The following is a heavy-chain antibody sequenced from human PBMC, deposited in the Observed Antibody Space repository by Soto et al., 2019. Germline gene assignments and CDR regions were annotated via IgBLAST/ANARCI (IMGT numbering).Heavy chain of an antibody. CDR1: GGSISSSSYY. CDR2: ISYSGST. CDR3: GRHGGLVYGRVEY. D-gene: IGHD3-3*01. V-gene: IGHV4-39*01. Sequence: QLQLQESGPGLVKPSETLSLTCTVSGGSISSSSYYWGWIRQPPGKGLEWIGSISYSGSTYYNPSLKIRVTISVDTSKNQFSLKLSSVTAADTAVYYCGRHGGLVYGRVEYWGQGTLVTVSS. J-gene: IGHJ4*02.